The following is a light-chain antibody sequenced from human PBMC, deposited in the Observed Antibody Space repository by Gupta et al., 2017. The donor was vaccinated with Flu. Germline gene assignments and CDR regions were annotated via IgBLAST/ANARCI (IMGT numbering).Light chain of an antibody. CDR3: QRNNWVPWT. CDR1: QDLTKY. Sequence: DIRKTQSPSSLSASVGDRVTITCQASQDLTKYLNWYQHKPEKAPKLLISDASNLEAGVPSRFSGREAWKVCSSTINRVQPEDIATYYCQRNNWVPWTFGHGTKVDIK. V-gene: IGKV1-33*01. J-gene: IGKJ3*01. CDR2: DAS.